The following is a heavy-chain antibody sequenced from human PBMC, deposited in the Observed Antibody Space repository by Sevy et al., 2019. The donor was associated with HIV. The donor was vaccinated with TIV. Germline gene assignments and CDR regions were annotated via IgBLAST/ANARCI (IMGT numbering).Heavy chain of an antibody. J-gene: IGHJ2*01. CDR3: TTMMRLYGDPNFWYFDL. V-gene: IGHV3-15*01. CDR1: GFTFSNVW. D-gene: IGHD4-17*01. Sequence: GGSLRLSCAASGFTFSNVWTSWVRQASGKGLEWVGRIQSKSEGGTTDYAAPVKGRFSISRDESSDTLYLQMNSLKTEDTAVYYCTTMMRLYGDPNFWYFDLWGRGTLVPVSS. CDR2: IQSKSEGGTT.